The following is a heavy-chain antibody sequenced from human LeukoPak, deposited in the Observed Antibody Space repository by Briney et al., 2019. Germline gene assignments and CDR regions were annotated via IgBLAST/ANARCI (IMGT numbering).Heavy chain of an antibody. CDR3: TRSQGIAAAGHYYYYGMDV. CDR1: GFTFSSYE. Sequence: GGSLRLSCAASGFTFSSYEMNCVREAPGKGLEGVSYIRSSSRNIYYADPVKGRFTISRDNAKNSLYLQMNSLRDEETAAYYCTRSQGIAAAGHYYYYGMDVWGQGTTVTVSS. J-gene: IGHJ6*02. V-gene: IGHV3-48*02. CDR2: IRSSSRNI. D-gene: IGHD6-13*01.